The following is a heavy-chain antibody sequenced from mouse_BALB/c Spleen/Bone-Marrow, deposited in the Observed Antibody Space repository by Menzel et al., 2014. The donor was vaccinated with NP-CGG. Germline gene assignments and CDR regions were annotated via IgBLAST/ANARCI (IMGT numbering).Heavy chain of an antibody. Sequence: QVQLQQSGSVLVRPGASMKLSCKASGYTFTSSWMHWAKQRPGQGLEWIGEIHPNTDNTNYDEKFKGEATLTVDTSSSTAYVDLSSLTSEDSAVYCCARHHRYAYYFDYWGQGTTLTVSS. J-gene: IGHJ2*01. CDR3: ARHHRYAYYFDY. CDR1: GYTFTSSW. V-gene: IGHV1S130*01. D-gene: IGHD2-14*01. CDR2: IHPNTDNT.